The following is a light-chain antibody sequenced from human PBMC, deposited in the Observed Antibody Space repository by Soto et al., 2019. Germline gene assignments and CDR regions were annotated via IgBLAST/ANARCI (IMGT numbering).Light chain of an antibody. CDR2: LGS. V-gene: IGKV2-28*01. Sequence: DIVRTQSPLSLPVTPGEPPSTSCRTSQSLLHSNGYTYLDWYLQKPGQSPQRLGYLGSNRPSGVPDRFSGSGSGTDFTLKSSRVEAEDVGVYYCMQALQTPRTFGQGTKVEIK. J-gene: IGKJ1*01. CDR3: MQALQTPRT. CDR1: QSLLHSNGYTY.